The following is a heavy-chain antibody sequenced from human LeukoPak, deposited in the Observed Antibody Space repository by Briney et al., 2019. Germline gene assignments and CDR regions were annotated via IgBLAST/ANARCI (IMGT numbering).Heavy chain of an antibody. J-gene: IGHJ3*02. Sequence: ASVKASCKASGGTFSSYAISWVRQAPGQGLEWMGRIVPIFGTANYAQKFQGRVTITTDESTSTAYMELSSLRSEDTAVYYCARDLCSNYVSWRPCDNAFDIWGQGTMVTVSS. CDR3: ARDLCSNYVSWRPCDNAFDI. CDR1: GGTFSSYA. CDR2: IVPIFGTA. V-gene: IGHV1-69*05. D-gene: IGHD4-11*01.